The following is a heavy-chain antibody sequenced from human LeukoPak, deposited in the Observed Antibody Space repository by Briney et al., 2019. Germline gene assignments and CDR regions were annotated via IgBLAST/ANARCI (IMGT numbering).Heavy chain of an antibody. Sequence: GGSLRLSCAASGFTFSSYAMSWVRQAPGKGLEWVSAISGSGGSTDYADSVKGRFTISRDNSKNTLYLQMNSLRAEDTAVYYCAKFMMGGITDMPVAFDIWGQGTMVTVSS. CDR3: AKFMMGGITDMPVAFDI. D-gene: IGHD2-2*01. CDR1: GFTFSSYA. J-gene: IGHJ3*02. V-gene: IGHV3-23*01. CDR2: ISGSGGST.